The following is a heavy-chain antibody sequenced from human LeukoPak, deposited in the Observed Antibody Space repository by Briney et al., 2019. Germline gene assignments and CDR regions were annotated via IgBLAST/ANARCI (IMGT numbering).Heavy chain of an antibody. CDR3: ARDYLRASIGGAQWLAFDY. D-gene: IGHD6-19*01. CDR2: IYSGGST. CDR1: GFTVSSNY. V-gene: IGHV3-53*01. Sequence: GGSLRLSCAASGFTVSSNYMSWVRQAPGKGLEWVSVIYSGGSTYYADSVKGRFTISRDNSKNTLYLQMNSLRAEDTAVYYCARDYLRASIGGAQWLAFDYWGQGTLVTVSS. J-gene: IGHJ4*02.